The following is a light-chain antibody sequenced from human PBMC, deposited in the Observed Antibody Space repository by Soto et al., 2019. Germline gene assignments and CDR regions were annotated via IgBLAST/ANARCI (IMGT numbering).Light chain of an antibody. V-gene: IGKV1-9*01. CDR1: QGIGSY. CDR2: AAS. J-gene: IGKJ4*01. CDR3: QQLNNYPLT. Sequence: DIQLTQSPAFLSASLGDRVTITCRASQGIGSYLAWYQQKPGKAPRLLIYAASTLQSGVPSRFSGSGSDTEFTLTISGLQPEDFATYYCQQLNNYPLTFGVATKWIS.